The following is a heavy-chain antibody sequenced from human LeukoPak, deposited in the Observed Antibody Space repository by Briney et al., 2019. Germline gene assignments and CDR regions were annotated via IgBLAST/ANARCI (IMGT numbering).Heavy chain of an antibody. Sequence: SETLSLTCTVSGGSLSNYHWNWIRQPPGKGLEWIGYIYYSGSTKYNPFLKSRVTISVDTSKNQFSLKLTSVTAADTAVYYCARTGDSGYDYSDHWGQGTLVTVSS. CDR2: IYYSGST. V-gene: IGHV4-59*01. CDR3: ARTGDSGYDYSDH. CDR1: GGSLSNYH. D-gene: IGHD5-12*01. J-gene: IGHJ4*02.